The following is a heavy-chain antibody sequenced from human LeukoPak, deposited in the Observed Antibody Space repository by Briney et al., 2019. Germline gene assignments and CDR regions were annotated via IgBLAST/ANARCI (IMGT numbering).Heavy chain of an antibody. D-gene: IGHD6-19*01. CDR1: GFTFSNYW. V-gene: IGHV3-74*01. Sequence: GGSLRLSCAASGFTFSNYWMHWVRQAPGKGLVWVSRINSDGINTSYADSVKGRFTISRDNAKNTLNLQMNSLRAEDTAVYYCARWLYSSGWAIDYWGQGTLVTVSS. J-gene: IGHJ4*02. CDR3: ARWLYSSGWAIDY. CDR2: INSDGINT.